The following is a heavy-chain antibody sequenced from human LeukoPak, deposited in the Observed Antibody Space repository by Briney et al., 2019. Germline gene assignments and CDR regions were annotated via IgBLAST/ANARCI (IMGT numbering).Heavy chain of an antibody. CDR3: ARSRAFNSGAFDP. D-gene: IGHD1-26*01. Sequence: PSETLSLTCTVSGASVSSASYWTWIRQPPGKGVEWIAHIYNGVNTNYNPSLKSRVTISVDTSKNQFSLRLNSVTAADTAVYYCARSRAFNSGAFDPWGQGTLVTVSS. V-gene: IGHV4-61*01. CDR2: IYNGVNT. J-gene: IGHJ5*02. CDR1: GASVSSASY.